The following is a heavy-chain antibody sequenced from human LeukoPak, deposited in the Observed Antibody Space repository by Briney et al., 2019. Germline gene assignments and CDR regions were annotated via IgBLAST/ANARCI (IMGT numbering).Heavy chain of an antibody. V-gene: IGHV3-23*01. J-gene: IGHJ4*02. CDR2: ISGSGGST. Sequence: WGSLRLSCAASGFTFSSYAMSWVRQAPGKGLEWVSAISGSGGSTYYADSVKGRFTISRDNSKNTLYLQMNSLRAEDTALYYCARTTYYYDSSGYYEAPFDYWGQGTLVTVSS. D-gene: IGHD3-22*01. CDR1: GFTFSSYA. CDR3: ARTTYYYDSSGYYEAPFDY.